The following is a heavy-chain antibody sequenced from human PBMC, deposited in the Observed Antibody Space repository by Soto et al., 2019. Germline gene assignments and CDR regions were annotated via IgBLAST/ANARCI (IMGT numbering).Heavy chain of an antibody. CDR2: ISSSSSYI. CDR1: GFTFSSYS. J-gene: IGHJ3*02. Sequence: GGSLRLSCAASGFTFSSYSRNWVRQAPGKGLEWVSSISSSSSYIYYADSVKGRFTISRDNAKNSLYLQMNSLRAEDTAVYYCARDHGLSSYAFDIWGQGTMVTVSS. V-gene: IGHV3-21*01. CDR3: ARDHGLSSYAFDI. D-gene: IGHD2-15*01.